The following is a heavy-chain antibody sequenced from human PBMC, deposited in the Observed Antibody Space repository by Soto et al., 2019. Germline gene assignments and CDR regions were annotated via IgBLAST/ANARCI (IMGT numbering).Heavy chain of an antibody. CDR3: ARLAYSSVPLNYYGMDV. CDR1: GYSFTSYW. Sequence: GESLKISCKGSGYSFTSYWISWVRQMPGKGLEWMGRIDPSDSYTNYSPSFQGHVTISADKSISTAYLQWSSLKASDTAMYYCARLAYSSVPLNYYGMDVWGQGTTVTVSS. D-gene: IGHD6-25*01. CDR2: IDPSDSYT. V-gene: IGHV5-10-1*01. J-gene: IGHJ6*02.